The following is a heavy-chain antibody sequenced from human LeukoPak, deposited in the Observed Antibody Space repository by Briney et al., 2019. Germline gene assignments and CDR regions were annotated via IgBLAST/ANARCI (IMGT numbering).Heavy chain of an antibody. D-gene: IGHD3-10*01. J-gene: IGHJ6*02. CDR2: IYYSGST. CDR3: ARDPNYYGSGRYYGMDV. Sequence: PSETLSLTCTVSGGSISSSSYYWGWIRQPPGKGLEWIGSIYYSGSTYYNPSLKSRVTISVGTSKNQFSLKLSSVTAADTAVYFCARDPNYYGSGRYYGMDVWGQGTTVTVSS. CDR1: GGSISSSSYY. V-gene: IGHV4-39*07.